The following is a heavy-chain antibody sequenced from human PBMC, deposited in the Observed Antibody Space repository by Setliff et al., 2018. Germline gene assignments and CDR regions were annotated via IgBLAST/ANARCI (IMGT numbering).Heavy chain of an antibody. V-gene: IGHV4-39*01. CDR1: DGSISSDDYY. CDR2: MCYGGST. D-gene: IGHD3-16*01. CDR3: ARHGGPAGDAFDI. Sequence: SETLSLTCSVSDGSISSDDYYWAWIRQPPGKGLEWIGSMCYGGSTSYHSPFRSRVTISVDTSKRQFSLRLPSVTAADTAVYFCARHGGPAGDAFDIWGQGTMVTVSS. J-gene: IGHJ3*02.